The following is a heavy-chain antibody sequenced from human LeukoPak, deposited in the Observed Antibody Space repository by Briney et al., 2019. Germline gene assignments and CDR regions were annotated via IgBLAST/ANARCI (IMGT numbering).Heavy chain of an antibody. CDR3: AKDHRPGYYDSSGYYQFDY. J-gene: IGHJ4*02. D-gene: IGHD3-22*01. CDR2: ISGSGGST. CDR1: GFTFSSYA. Sequence: GGSLRLSCAASGFTFSSYAMSWVRQAPGKGLEWVSAISGSGGSTYYADSVKGGFTISRDNSKNTLYLQMNSLRAEDTAVYYCAKDHRPGYYDSSGYYQFDYWGQGTLVTVSS. V-gene: IGHV3-23*01.